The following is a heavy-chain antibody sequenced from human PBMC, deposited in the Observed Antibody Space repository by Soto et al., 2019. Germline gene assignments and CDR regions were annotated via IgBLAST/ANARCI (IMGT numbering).Heavy chain of an antibody. Sequence: QVQLVQSGAEVKKPGSSVKVSCKASGGTFSSYTISWVRQAPGQGLEWMGRIIPILGIANYAQKFQGRVTITADKSTSTAYMELSSLRSEDTAVYYCARDRRYCSGGSCSDDAFDIWGQGTMLTVSS. CDR1: GGTFSSYT. J-gene: IGHJ3*02. CDR2: IIPILGIA. V-gene: IGHV1-69*08. D-gene: IGHD2-15*01. CDR3: ARDRRYCSGGSCSDDAFDI.